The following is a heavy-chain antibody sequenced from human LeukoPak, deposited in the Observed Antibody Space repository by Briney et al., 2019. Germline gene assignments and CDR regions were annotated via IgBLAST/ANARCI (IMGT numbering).Heavy chain of an antibody. CDR1: GYTFTSYG. CDR2: ISAYNGNT. CDR3: ARESNSMVRGVIGY. V-gene: IGHV1-18*01. Sequence: GSSVKVSCKASGYTFTSYGISWVRQAPGQGLEWMGWISAYNGNTNYAQKLQGRVTMTTDTSTSTAYMELRSLRSDDTAVYYCARESNSMVRGVIGYWGQGTLVTVSS. J-gene: IGHJ4*02. D-gene: IGHD3-10*01.